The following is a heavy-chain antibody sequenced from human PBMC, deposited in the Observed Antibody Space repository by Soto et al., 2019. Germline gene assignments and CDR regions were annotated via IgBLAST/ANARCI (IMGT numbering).Heavy chain of an antibody. D-gene: IGHD3-22*01. CDR1: GFRFSGSA. Sequence: PGGSLRLSCAASGFRFSGSAMHWVRQASGKGLEWVGRIRSKANSYATAYAASVKGRFTISRDDSKNTAYLQMNSLKTEDTAVYYCTRFSASYSSYFDCWGQGTLVTVSS. CDR2: IRSKANSYAT. J-gene: IGHJ4*02. CDR3: TRFSASYSSYFDC. V-gene: IGHV3-73*01.